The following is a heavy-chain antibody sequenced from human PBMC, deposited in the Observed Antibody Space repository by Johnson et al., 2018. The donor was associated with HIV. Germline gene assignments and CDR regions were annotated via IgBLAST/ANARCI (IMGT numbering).Heavy chain of an antibody. CDR1: GFTFSDYY. V-gene: IGHV3-11*04. CDR3: ARGTPWDAFDI. J-gene: IGHJ3*02. Sequence: MLLVESGGGLVKPGGSLRLSCAASGFTFSDYYMSWIRQAPRKGLEWVAVISYDGSNKYYADSVKGRFTISRDNAKNSLYLQMNSLRAEDTAVYYCARGTPWDAFDIWGQGTMVTVSS. CDR2: ISYDGSNK.